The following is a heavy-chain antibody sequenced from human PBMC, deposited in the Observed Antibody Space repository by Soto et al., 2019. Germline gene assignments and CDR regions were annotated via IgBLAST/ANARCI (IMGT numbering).Heavy chain of an antibody. CDR2: IYYSGST. V-gene: IGHV4-59*01. D-gene: IGHD1-26*01. J-gene: IGHJ6*02. CDR3: ARDGNYGMDV. CDR1: GGAISSYY. Sequence: SETLSLTCTVSGGAISSYYWSWIRQPPGKGLEWIGYIYYSGSTNYNPSLKSRVTISVDTSKNQFSLKLSSVTAADTAVYYCARDGNYGMDVWGQGTTVTVSS.